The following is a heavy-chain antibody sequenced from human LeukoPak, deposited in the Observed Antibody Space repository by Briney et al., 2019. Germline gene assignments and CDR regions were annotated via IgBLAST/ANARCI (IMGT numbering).Heavy chain of an antibody. V-gene: IGHV4-59*01. CDR2: IYYSGST. CDR1: GGSISSYY. D-gene: IGHD2-2*01. CDR3: ARGTLVVPAASPDY. J-gene: IGHJ4*02. Sequence: PSETLSLTCTVSGGSISSYYWSWIRQPPGKGLEWIGYIYYSGSTNYNPSLKSRVTISVDTSKNQFSLKLSSVTAAGTAVYYCARGTLVVPAASPDYWGQGTLVTVSS.